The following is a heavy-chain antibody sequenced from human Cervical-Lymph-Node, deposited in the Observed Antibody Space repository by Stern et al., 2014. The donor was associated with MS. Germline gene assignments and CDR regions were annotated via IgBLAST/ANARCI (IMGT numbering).Heavy chain of an antibody. D-gene: IGHD4-17*01. Sequence: EVQLVQSGGGLVQPGGSLRLSCAASGFTFRTYSMNWVRQAPGKGLEWVSYISSRSRTNHDADSVKGRFTISRDNAKNSLYLQMNSLRAEDTAVYYCARGGYGDSYFDYWGQGTLVTVSS. V-gene: IGHV3-48*01. CDR1: GFTFRTYS. J-gene: IGHJ4*02. CDR3: ARGGYGDSYFDY. CDR2: ISSRSRTN.